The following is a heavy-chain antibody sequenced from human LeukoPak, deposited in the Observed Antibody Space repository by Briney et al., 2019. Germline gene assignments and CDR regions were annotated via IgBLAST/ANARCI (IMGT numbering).Heavy chain of an antibody. Sequence: PGGSLRLSCAASGFNFGGFSMSWVRQAPGKGLEWVTHMNEYGGDIFYVDSVKDRFTISRDNAKNSLYLQMNSLRAEDTALYYCAKDNYYDSSGYLDYWGQGTLVTVSS. D-gene: IGHD3-22*01. J-gene: IGHJ4*02. CDR2: MNEYGGDI. CDR1: GFNFGGFS. CDR3: AKDNYYDSSGYLDY. V-gene: IGHV3-7*03.